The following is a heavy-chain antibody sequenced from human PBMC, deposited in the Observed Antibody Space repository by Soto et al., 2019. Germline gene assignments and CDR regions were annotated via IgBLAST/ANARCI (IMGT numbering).Heavy chain of an antibody. D-gene: IGHD6-13*01. J-gene: IGHJ5*02. V-gene: IGHV3-15*01. CDR3: TTDSPLAAAAPFDP. Sequence: PGGSLRLSCAASGFTFSSYAMSWVRQAPGKGLEWVGRIKSKTDGGTTDYAAPVKGRFTISRDDSKNTLYLQMNSLKTEDTAVYYCTTDSPLAAAAPFDPWGQGTLVTVSS. CDR2: IKSKTDGGTT. CDR1: GFTFSSYA.